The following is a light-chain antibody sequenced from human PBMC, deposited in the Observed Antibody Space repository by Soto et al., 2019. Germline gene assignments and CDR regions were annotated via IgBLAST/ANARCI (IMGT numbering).Light chain of an antibody. CDR3: SSYTNNNTVV. J-gene: IGLJ2*01. CDR1: SSDVGTYNF. CDR2: EVS. Sequence: QSALTQPASVSGSPGQSTTISCTGTSSDVGTYNFVSWYQQHPGKAPKLMIYEVSNRPSGVSDRFSGSKSGNTASLTISGLQAEDEADYYCSSYTNNNTVVFGGGTKLTVL. V-gene: IGLV2-14*01.